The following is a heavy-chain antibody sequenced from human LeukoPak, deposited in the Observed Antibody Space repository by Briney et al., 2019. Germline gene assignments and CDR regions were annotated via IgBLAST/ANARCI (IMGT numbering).Heavy chain of an antibody. CDR3: ARALKWELYS. D-gene: IGHD1-26*01. V-gene: IGHV1-69*13. J-gene: IGHJ4*02. Sequence: SVTVSCKVSGGTFSSYAISWVGQAPGQGLEWMGGIIPIFGTANYAQKFQGRVTITAHESTSPAYTELSSLRSEDTAVYNCARALKWELYSWGQGTLVTVSS. CDR1: GGTFSSYA. CDR2: IIPIFGTA.